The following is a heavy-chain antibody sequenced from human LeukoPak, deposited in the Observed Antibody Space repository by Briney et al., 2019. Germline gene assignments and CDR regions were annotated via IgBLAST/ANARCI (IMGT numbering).Heavy chain of an antibody. V-gene: IGHV4-59*01. CDR2: IYYSGST. CDR3: ARGEEYFDY. D-gene: IGHD1-26*01. Sequence: PSETLSLTCTVSGGSISSYYWSRIRQPPGKGLEWIGYIYYSGSTNYNPSLKSRVTISVDTSKNQFSLKLSSVTAADTAVYYCARGEEYFDYWGQGTLVTVSS. CDR1: GGSISSYY. J-gene: IGHJ4*02.